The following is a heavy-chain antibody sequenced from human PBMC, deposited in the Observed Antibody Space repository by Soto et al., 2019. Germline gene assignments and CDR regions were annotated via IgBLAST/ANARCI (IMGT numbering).Heavy chain of an antibody. Sequence: QVQLQESGPGLVKPSETLSLTCTVSGGSISSYYWSWIRQPPGKGLEWIGYIYYSGSTNYNPSLKSRVTISVDTSKNHFSLKLSSVTAADTAVYYCARETTVTTSDYYYMDVWGKGTTVTVSS. D-gene: IGHD4-17*01. CDR2: IYYSGST. V-gene: IGHV4-59*01. J-gene: IGHJ6*03. CDR1: GGSISSYY. CDR3: ARETTVTTSDYYYMDV.